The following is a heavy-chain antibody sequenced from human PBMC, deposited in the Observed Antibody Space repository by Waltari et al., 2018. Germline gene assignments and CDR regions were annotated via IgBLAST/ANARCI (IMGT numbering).Heavy chain of an antibody. CDR2: INHSGST. Sequence: QAQLQQWGAGLLKPSETLSLTCAVYGGSFSGYYWSWIRQPPGKGLEWIGEINHSGSTNYNPSLKSRVTISVDTSKNQFSLKLSSVTAADTAVYYCARGRDYGDSWYFDYWGQGTLVTVSS. CDR1: GGSFSGYY. CDR3: ARGRDYGDSWYFDY. D-gene: IGHD4-17*01. J-gene: IGHJ4*02. V-gene: IGHV4-34*01.